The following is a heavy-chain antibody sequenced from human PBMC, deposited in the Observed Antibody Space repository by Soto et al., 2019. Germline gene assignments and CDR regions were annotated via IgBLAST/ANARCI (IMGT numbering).Heavy chain of an antibody. D-gene: IGHD5-18*01. Sequence: GASVKVSCKASGGTFSSYAISWVRQAPGQGLEWMGGIIPIFGTANYAQKFQGRVTITADESTSTAYMELSSLRSEDTAVYYCARGGYSYGYQIRIVNAFDIWGQGTMVTVSS. CDR2: IIPIFGTA. CDR3: ARGGYSYGYQIRIVNAFDI. CDR1: GGTFSSYA. J-gene: IGHJ3*02. V-gene: IGHV1-69*13.